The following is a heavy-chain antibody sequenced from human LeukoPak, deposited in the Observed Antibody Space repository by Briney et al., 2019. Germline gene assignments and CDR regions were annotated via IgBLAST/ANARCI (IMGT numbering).Heavy chain of an antibody. CDR1: GFTFSSYA. CDR3: AKVRWELRGPFFDY. V-gene: IGHV3-23*01. CDR2: ITGSGSST. J-gene: IGHJ4*02. D-gene: IGHD1-26*01. Sequence: GGSLRLSCAASGFTFSSYAMTWVRQAPGKGLEWVSAITGSGSSTYYADSVKGRLTTSTDNSKNTIYVTMNTLRDEDTALYYCAKVRWELRGPFFDYWGQGTLVTVSS.